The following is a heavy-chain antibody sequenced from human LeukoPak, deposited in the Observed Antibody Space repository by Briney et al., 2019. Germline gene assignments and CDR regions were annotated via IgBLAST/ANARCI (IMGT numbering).Heavy chain of an antibody. V-gene: IGHV4-4*07. CDR1: GGSISDYY. D-gene: IGHD2-2*03. Sequence: PSETLSLTCTVSGGSISDYYWSWIRLPAGKGLEWIGRISTSGSTDYNPSLKSRVTMSVDTSKNQFSLKLNSVTAADTAVYYCARGSAETWIWFDPWGRGTLVTVSS. CDR3: ARGSAETWIWFDP. J-gene: IGHJ5*02. CDR2: ISTSGST.